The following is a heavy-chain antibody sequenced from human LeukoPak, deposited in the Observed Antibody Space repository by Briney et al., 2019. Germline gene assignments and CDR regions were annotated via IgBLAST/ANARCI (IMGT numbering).Heavy chain of an antibody. D-gene: IGHD3-10*01. V-gene: IGHV4-59*01. Sequence: PSETLSLTCTVSGGSISSYYWSWIRQPPGEGLEWIGYIYYSGSTNYNPSLKSRVTISVDTSKTQFSLKLSSVTAADTAVYYCARVLGFGGAFDIWGQGTMVTVSS. CDR2: IYYSGST. CDR1: GGSISSYY. CDR3: ARVLGFGGAFDI. J-gene: IGHJ3*02.